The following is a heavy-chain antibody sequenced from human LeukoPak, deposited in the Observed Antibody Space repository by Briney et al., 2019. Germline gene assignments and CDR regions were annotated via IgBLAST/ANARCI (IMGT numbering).Heavy chain of an antibody. CDR1: GGSISSYY. CDR2: IYYSVST. V-gene: IGHV4-59*08. J-gene: IGHJ4*02. D-gene: IGHD6-13*01. CDR3: ARGSSSWYRFAYFDY. Sequence: SETLSLTCTVSGGSISSYYWRWIRQPPGEGLEWSGYIYYSVSTNYNPSLKSRVTTSVDTSKNQFSLKLSSVSAAETAVYYCARGSSSWYRFAYFDYWGQGTLVTVSS.